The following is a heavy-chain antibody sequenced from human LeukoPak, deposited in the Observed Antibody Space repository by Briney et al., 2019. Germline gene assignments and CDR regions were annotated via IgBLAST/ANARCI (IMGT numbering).Heavy chain of an antibody. D-gene: IGHD3-10*01. CDR3: ARGDPYGSGSPSMIFFDY. CDR2: IY. Sequence: SQTLSLTCTVSGGAIISGGYSWNWIRQPPGKGLEWIGCIYYNPSLKSRFTISVDTVKNQFSLKVNSVTAADTAVYYCARGDPYGSGSPSMIFFDYWGQGTLVTVSS. CDR1: GGAIISGGYS. J-gene: IGHJ4*02. V-gene: IGHV4-30-4*07.